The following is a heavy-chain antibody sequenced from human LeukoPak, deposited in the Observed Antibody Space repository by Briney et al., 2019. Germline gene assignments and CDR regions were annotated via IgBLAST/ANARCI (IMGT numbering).Heavy chain of an antibody. J-gene: IGHJ4*02. CDR1: VLDHHPY. CDR3: TTFGYHLDS. Sequence: PGGSLSLLCRVWVLDHHPYEILCPRQAPGKGLEWVAYFAGSDTTKYYADSVRGRFTISRDNAKKSLYLQMDRLRAEDTALYDCTTFGYHLDSWGQGTLVTVSS. D-gene: IGHD3-22*01. V-gene: IGHV3-48*04. CDR2: FAGSDTTK.